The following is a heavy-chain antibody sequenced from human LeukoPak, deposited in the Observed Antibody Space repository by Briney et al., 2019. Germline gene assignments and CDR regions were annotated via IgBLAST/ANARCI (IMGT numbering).Heavy chain of an antibody. CDR3: ARDLELSAVYYFDS. V-gene: IGHV3-30*04. CDR2: ISSGSEK. CDR1: GFTFSIFP. Sequence: PGGSLRLSCEASGFTFSIFPMHWVRQAPGKGLEWVALISSGSEKYYADSVKGRFTISRDNSKNMLYLQMNSLRADDTAVYYCARDLELSAVYYFDSWGHGTLVIVSS. J-gene: IGHJ4*01. D-gene: IGHD3-3*01.